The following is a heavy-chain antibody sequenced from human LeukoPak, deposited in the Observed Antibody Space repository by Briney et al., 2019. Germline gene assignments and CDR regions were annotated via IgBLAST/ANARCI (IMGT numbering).Heavy chain of an antibody. CDR1: GFTFDDYG. CDR2: INWNGVST. Sequence: PGGSLRLSCAASGFTFDDYGMSWVRQAPGKGLEWVSGINWNGVSTSYVDSVKGRFTISRDNAKNSLYLQMNSLRAEDTALYYCARALSNYADYHYYYYMDVWGKGTTVTVSS. V-gene: IGHV3-20*04. CDR3: ARALSNYADYHYYYYMDV. J-gene: IGHJ6*03. D-gene: IGHD4-11*01.